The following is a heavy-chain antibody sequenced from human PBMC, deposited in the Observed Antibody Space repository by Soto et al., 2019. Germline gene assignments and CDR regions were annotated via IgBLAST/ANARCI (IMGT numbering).Heavy chain of an antibody. CDR2: IYWDDDK. CDR1: GFSLRNNGMG. V-gene: IGHV2-5*02. J-gene: IGHJ4*02. D-gene: IGHD3-9*01. Sequence: QITLKESGPTLVKPTQTLTLTCTFSGFSLRNNGMGVGWIRQPPGKALEWLALIYWDDDKRYSPSLKSRLTITKDTSKNQVVLTMTNMDPVDTATYYCAHRDSDNLCGYWGQGTLVTVSS. CDR3: AHRDSDNLCGY.